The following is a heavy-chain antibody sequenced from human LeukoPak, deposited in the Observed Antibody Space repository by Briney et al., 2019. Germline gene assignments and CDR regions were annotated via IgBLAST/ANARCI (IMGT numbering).Heavy chain of an antibody. CDR3: AREPDA. CDR1: GDSISGSNYH. Sequence: PSETLSLTCTVSGDSISGSNYHWGWIRQPPGKGLEWLGTVHHTGRAFYHPSLRGRTTVSVDTSKNQFSLKLTSVTAADTAVYYCAREPDAWGQGTLVTVSS. J-gene: IGHJ5*02. V-gene: IGHV4-39*07. CDR2: VHHTGRA.